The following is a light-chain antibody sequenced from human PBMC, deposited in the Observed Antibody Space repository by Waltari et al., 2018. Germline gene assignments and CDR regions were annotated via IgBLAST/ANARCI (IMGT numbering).Light chain of an antibody. Sequence: IVLTQSPGTLSWSPGARATLPCRASQSVCTFLVWYQQKPGQAPRLLIQGASTRATGTPDRFSGSGSGTDFSLTISRLEPEDFAMYYCQHYVRLPVTFGQGAKVEI. CDR1: QSVCTF. CDR3: QHYVRLPVT. V-gene: IGKV3-20*01. CDR2: GAS. J-gene: IGKJ1*01.